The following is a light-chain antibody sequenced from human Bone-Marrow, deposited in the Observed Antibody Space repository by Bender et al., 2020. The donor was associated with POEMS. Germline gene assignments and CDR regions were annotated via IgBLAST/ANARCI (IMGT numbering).Light chain of an antibody. CDR3: FSYVGNYIWV. CDR2: EDS. Sequence: QSALTQPASVSGSPGQSITISCTGTNSDVVNYDLVSWYQHHPGKGPKLMIFEDSQRPSGISNRFSGSKSDNTASLSISWLQNEDEADYCCFSYVGNYIWVFGGGTRLTVL. V-gene: IGLV2-23*01. CDR1: NSDVVNYDL. J-gene: IGLJ3*02.